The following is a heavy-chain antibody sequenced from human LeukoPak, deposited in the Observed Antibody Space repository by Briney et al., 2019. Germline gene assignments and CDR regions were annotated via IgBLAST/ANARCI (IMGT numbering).Heavy chain of an antibody. D-gene: IGHD6-13*01. CDR1: GFTFSSYG. V-gene: IGHV3-33*01. CDR3: ARDLAAAATWFDP. Sequence: GRSLRLSCAASGFTFSSYGMHWVRQAPGKGLEWVAVIWYDASNRYYADSVKGRFTISRDNSKNTLYLQMNSLRAEDTAVYFCARDLAAAATWFDPWGQGTLVTVSS. CDR2: IWYDASNR. J-gene: IGHJ5*02.